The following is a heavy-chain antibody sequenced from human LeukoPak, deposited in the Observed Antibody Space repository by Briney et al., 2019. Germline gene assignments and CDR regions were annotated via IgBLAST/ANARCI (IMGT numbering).Heavy chain of an antibody. J-gene: IGHJ4*02. D-gene: IGHD3-10*01. CDR3: ARDHPGGDY. CDR2: IYYSGST. CDR1: GGSISSYY. Sequence: SETLCLTCTVSGGSISSYYWSWIRQPPGKGLKWIGYIYYSGSTNYNPSLKSRVTISVDTSKNQFSLKLSSVTAADTAVYYCARDHPGGDYWGQGTLVTVSS. V-gene: IGHV4-59*01.